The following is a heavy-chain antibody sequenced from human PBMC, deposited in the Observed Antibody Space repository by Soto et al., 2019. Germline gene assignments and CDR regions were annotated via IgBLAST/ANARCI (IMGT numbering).Heavy chain of an antibody. D-gene: IGHD6-6*01. J-gene: IGHJ4*02. Sequence: PSETLSLTCTVSGGSISSSSYYWGWIRQPPGKGLEWIGSIYYSGSTYYNPSLKSRVTISVDTSKNQFSLKLSSVTAADTAVYYCARLEGSSGFSCEYWGQGTLVTVSS. CDR1: GGSISSSSYY. CDR2: IYYSGST. CDR3: ARLEGSSGFSCEY. V-gene: IGHV4-39*01.